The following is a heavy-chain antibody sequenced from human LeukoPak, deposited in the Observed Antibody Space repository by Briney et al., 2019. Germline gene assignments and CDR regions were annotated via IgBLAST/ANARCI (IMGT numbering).Heavy chain of an antibody. J-gene: IGHJ3*02. D-gene: IGHD2/OR15-2a*01. CDR1: GGSFSGYY. CDR3: ARVSQYDDAFDI. CDR2: INHSGST. Sequence: SETLSLTCAVYGGSFSGYYWSWIRQPPGKGLEWIGEINHSGSTNYNPSLKSRVTISVDKSKNQFSLKLSSVTAADTAVYYCARVSQYDDAFDIWGQGTMVTVSS. V-gene: IGHV4-34*01.